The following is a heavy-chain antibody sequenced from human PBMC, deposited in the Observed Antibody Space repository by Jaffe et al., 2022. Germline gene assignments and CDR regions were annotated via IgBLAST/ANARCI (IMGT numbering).Heavy chain of an antibody. CDR2: IRYDGSNK. D-gene: IGHD3-10*01. CDR3: AKVGLLWFREKSQEPYYFDY. J-gene: IGHJ4*02. Sequence: QVQLVESGGGVVQPGGSLRLSCAASGFTFSSYGMHWVRQAPGKGLEWVAFIRYDGSNKYYADSVKGRFTISRDNSKNTLYLQMNSLRAEDTAVYYCAKVGLLWFREKSQEPYYFDYWGQGTLVTVSS. V-gene: IGHV3-30*02. CDR1: GFTFSSYG.